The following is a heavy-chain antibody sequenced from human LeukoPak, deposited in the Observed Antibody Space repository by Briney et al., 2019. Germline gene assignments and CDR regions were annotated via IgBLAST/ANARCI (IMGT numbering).Heavy chain of an antibody. Sequence: ASVKVSCKASGYTFTSYGISWVRQAPGQGLEWMGWISAYNGNTNYAQKLQGRVTMTTDTSTSTAYMELRSLRSDDTAVYYCARDFVEIQLWFVRRSYYYYYMDVWGKGTTVTVSS. J-gene: IGHJ6*03. D-gene: IGHD5-18*01. CDR3: ARDFVEIQLWFVRRSYYYYYMDV. CDR2: ISAYNGNT. CDR1: GYTFTSYG. V-gene: IGHV1-18*01.